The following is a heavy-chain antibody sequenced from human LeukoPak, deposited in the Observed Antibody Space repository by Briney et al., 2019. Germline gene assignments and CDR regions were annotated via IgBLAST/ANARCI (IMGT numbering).Heavy chain of an antibody. CDR3: ARALEPPGDFGFDY. D-gene: IGHD4-17*01. J-gene: IGHJ4*02. CDR1: GFTFISYT. CDR2: ISSSSSYI. Sequence: GGSLSLSGPASGFTFISYTMNWAGQPPGKGLEWVSSISSSSSYIFYADSVKGRFTISRDNAKNSLYLQMNSLRAEDTAVYYCARALEPPGDFGFDYWGQGTLVTVSS. V-gene: IGHV3-21*01.